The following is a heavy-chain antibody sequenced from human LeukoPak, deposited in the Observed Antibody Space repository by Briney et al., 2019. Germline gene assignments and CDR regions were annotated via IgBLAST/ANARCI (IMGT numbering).Heavy chain of an antibody. Sequence: GGSLRLSCAASGFTFSNYAMSWVRQAPGKGLEWVSGISASGGSTCYADSVKGRFTISRDNSKNTLYLQINSLRAEDTAVYYCARPRGSYWYFDLWGRGTLVTVSS. CDR3: ARPRGSYWYFDL. CDR2: ISASGGST. V-gene: IGHV3-23*01. CDR1: GFTFSNYA. D-gene: IGHD2-15*01. J-gene: IGHJ2*01.